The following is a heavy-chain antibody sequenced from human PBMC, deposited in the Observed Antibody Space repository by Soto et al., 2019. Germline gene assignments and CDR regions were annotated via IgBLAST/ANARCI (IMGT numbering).Heavy chain of an antibody. CDR1: RGSFSGYY. J-gene: IGHJ4*02. V-gene: IGHV4-34*01. CDR3: ARDKITGRFDY. Sequence: SETLPLTCAVFRGSFSGYYWTWIRQPPGTGLEWIGEINHSGSTNYNPTLRIRLTISVYTSKNQFARKLTSVTAADTAVYYCARDKITGRFDYWGQGTLVTVSP. CDR2: INHSGST. D-gene: IGHD2-8*02.